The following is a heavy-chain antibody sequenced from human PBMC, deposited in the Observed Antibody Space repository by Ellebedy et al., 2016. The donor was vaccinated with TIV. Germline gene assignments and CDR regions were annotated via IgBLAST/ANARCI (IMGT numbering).Heavy chain of an antibody. V-gene: IGHV1-2*02. J-gene: IGHJ4*02. CDR3: ARDGRHYYDSSGSDY. Sequence: ASVKVSCKASGYTFTGYYMHWVRQAPGQGLEWMGWINPNSGGTNYAQKFQGRVTMTRDTSISTAYMELSRLRSDDTAVYYCARDGRHYYDSSGSDYWGQGTLVTVSS. D-gene: IGHD3-22*01. CDR1: GYTFTGYY. CDR2: INPNSGGT.